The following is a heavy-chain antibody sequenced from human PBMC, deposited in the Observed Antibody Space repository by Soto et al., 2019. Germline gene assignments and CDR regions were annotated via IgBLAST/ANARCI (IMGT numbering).Heavy chain of an antibody. Sequence: SSETLSLTCAVYGGSFSDHYWSWIRQTPGKWPEWIGEINQSGSTNYNPSFKSRVTISVDRSKNQFCPYLSSVTAADTAVIYCARGVGGYSYGGLDSLRQETLETVST. J-gene: IGHJ5*01. V-gene: IGHV4-34*01. D-gene: IGHD5-18*01. CDR3: ARGVGGYSYGGLDS. CDR2: INQSGST. CDR1: GGSFSDHY.